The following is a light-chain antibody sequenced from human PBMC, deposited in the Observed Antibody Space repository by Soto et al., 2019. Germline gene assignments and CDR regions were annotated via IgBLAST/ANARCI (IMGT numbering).Light chain of an antibody. CDR1: DSNIGSNS. CDR3: ATWDDGLSGLL. J-gene: IGLJ2*01. Sequence: QSVLTQPPSASGTPGQRVSITCSGSDSNIGSNSVHWYQQVPGMAPKLLVYKSDQRPSGVPDRFSGSKSVTSASLAISGLRAEDEAEYYCATWDDGLSGLLFGGGTKLTVL. V-gene: IGLV1-47*01. CDR2: KSD.